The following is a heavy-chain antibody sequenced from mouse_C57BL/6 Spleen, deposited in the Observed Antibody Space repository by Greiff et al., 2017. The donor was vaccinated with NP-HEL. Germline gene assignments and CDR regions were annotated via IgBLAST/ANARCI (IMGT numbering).Heavy chain of an antibody. J-gene: IGHJ2*01. V-gene: IGHV1-52*01. Sequence: QVQLQQPGAELVRPGSSVKLSCKASGYTFTSYWMHWVKQRPIQGLEWIGNIDPSDSETHYNQKFKDKATLTVDKSSSTAYMQLSSLTSEDSAVYYCARGGVTGTHFDYWGQGTTLTVSS. CDR3: ARGGVTGTHFDY. D-gene: IGHD4-1*01. CDR1: GYTFTSYW. CDR2: IDPSDSET.